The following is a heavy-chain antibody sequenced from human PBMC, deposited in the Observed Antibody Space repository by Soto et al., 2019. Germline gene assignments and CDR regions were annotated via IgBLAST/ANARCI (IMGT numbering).Heavy chain of an antibody. V-gene: IGHV3-33*08. CDR1: GFTFSSFC. Sequence: GGSLRLSCAASGFTFSSFCMHWVRQAPGKGLEWVAVLFSDGNNKYYIDSVKGRFTISRDNSKNTLYLHMNSLRVEDTAVYYCARDLGSGSYSPDFWGQGTLVTVSS. J-gene: IGHJ4*02. D-gene: IGHD3-10*01. CDR2: LFSDGNNK. CDR3: ARDLGSGSYSPDF.